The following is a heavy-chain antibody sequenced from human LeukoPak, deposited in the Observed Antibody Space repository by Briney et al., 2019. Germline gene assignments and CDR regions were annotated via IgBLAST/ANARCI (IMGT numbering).Heavy chain of an antibody. J-gene: IGHJ4*02. D-gene: IGHD4-17*01. V-gene: IGHV3-74*01. Sequence: GGSLRLSCAASGFTFSDTWMHWVRQAPGEGLVWVSRIRSDGSDTRYAESVKGRFTISRDNAKNTLYLQMNSLRAEDTAVYYCAKPALYYGDYVSTWGRFDYWGQGTLVTVSS. CDR1: GFTFSDTW. CDR2: IRSDGSDT. CDR3: AKPALYYGDYVSTWGRFDY.